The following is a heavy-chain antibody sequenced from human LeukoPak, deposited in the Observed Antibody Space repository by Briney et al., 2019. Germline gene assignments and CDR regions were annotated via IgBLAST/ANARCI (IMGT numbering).Heavy chain of an antibody. J-gene: IGHJ4*02. CDR1: GYTFTSYD. Sequence: ASVKVSCKASGYTFTSYDINWVRQATGQGLEWMGWMNPNSGNTGYAQKFPGRVTMTRNTSISTAYMELSSLRSEDTAVYYCARGRSNWNDSCDYWGQGTLVTVSS. D-gene: IGHD1-20*01. CDR2: MNPNSGNT. V-gene: IGHV1-8*01. CDR3: ARGRSNWNDSCDY.